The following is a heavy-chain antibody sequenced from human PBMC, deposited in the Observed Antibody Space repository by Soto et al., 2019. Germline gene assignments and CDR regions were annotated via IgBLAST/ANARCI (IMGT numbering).Heavy chain of an antibody. CDR2: IHGNGGT. CDR1: GDSISSSSYY. CDR3: ASRYGPSEFDH. V-gene: IGHV4-39*01. J-gene: IGHJ4*02. Sequence: QLQLEESGPGLVKSSETLSLTCSVSGDSISSSSYYWGWIRQSPGEGLEWIGNIHGNGGTQYNPSLRIRVIISVDTSAIQFSLRLTSVTAADTAVYYCASRYGPSEFDHWGQGSLVTVSS. D-gene: IGHD3-9*01.